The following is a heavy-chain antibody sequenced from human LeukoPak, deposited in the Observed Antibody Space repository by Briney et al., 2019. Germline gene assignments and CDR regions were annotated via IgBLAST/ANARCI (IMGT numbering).Heavy chain of an antibody. CDR3: AKGPNYFDS. Sequence: GGSLRLSCAASGFSFSNYWMHWVRQAPGKGLVWVTRMNSDGSATYYADSVQGRFTISRDNAKNTLYLQMNSLRAEDSAMYFCAKGPNYFDSWGQGTLVTVSS. CDR1: GFSFSNYW. J-gene: IGHJ4*02. V-gene: IGHV3-74*01. CDR2: MNSDGSAT.